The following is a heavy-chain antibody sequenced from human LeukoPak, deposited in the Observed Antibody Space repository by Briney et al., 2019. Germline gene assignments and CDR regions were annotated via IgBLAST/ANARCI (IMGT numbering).Heavy chain of an antibody. CDR3: ARPATGSITMIVVSAWGAFDI. J-gene: IGHJ3*02. D-gene: IGHD3-22*01. CDR1: GYTFTSYY. Sequence: GASVKVSCKASGYTFTSYYMHWVRQAPGQGLEWMGIINPSGGSTSYAQKFQGRVTMTRDMSTSTVYMELSSLRSEDTAVYYCARPATGSITMIVVSAWGAFDIWGQGTMVTVSS. CDR2: INPSGGST. V-gene: IGHV1-46*01.